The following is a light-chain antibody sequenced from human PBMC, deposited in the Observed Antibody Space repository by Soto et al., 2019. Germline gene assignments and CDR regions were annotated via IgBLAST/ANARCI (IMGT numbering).Light chain of an antibody. Sequence: AIQMTQSPSSLSASVGDRVTITCRASQGIRNDLGWYQQTQGKAPKLLIYAASSLQSGVPSRFRGSGSGTDFTLTISRLQPEDFETYYCLQDYNYPLTFGGGTKVDIK. J-gene: IGKJ4*01. CDR3: LQDYNYPLT. CDR1: QGIRND. CDR2: AAS. V-gene: IGKV1-6*01.